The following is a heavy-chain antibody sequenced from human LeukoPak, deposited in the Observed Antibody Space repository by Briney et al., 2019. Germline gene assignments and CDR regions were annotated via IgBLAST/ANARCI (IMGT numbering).Heavy chain of an antibody. Sequence: GGSLRLSCAASGFTFSTYAMSWVRQAPGKGLEWVSAVSGSGGRTYYEDSVKGRLTIFRDNSKNTLYLQMHNLRAEDTAVYYCVKGFVVLWFGELLSADYWGQGTLVSVPS. J-gene: IGHJ4*02. CDR3: VKGFVVLWFGELLSADY. CDR1: GFTFSTYA. V-gene: IGHV3-23*01. CDR2: VSGSGGRT. D-gene: IGHD3-10*01.